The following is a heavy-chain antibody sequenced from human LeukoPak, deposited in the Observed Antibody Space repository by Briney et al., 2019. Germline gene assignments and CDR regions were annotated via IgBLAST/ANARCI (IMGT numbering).Heavy chain of an antibody. CDR1: GGSISSGSYY. J-gene: IGHJ4*02. CDR2: IYTSGSA. CDR3: ARDRGDGYDFWDY. V-gene: IGHV4-61*02. Sequence: PSETLSLTCTVSGGSISSGSYYWSWIRQPAGNGLEWIGRIYTSGSANYNPSLKSRVTISVDTSKNQFSLKLSSVTAADTAVYYCARDRGDGYDFWDYWGQGTLVTVSS. D-gene: IGHD3-3*01.